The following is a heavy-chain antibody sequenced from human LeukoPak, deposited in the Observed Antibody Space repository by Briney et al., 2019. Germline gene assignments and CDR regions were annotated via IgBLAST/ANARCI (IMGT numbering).Heavy chain of an antibody. J-gene: IGHJ5*02. V-gene: IGHV1-2*02. CDR3: ARAVQPYCSSTSCYFTGYNWFDP. CDR2: INPNSGAT. CDR1: GYTFTGYY. D-gene: IGHD2-2*01. Sequence: ASVKVSCKASGYTFTGYYMHWVRQAPGQGLEWMGWINPNSGATNYAQKFQGRVTMTRDTSISTAYMELSRLRSDDTAVYYCARAVQPYCSSTSCYFTGYNWFDPWGQGTLVTVSS.